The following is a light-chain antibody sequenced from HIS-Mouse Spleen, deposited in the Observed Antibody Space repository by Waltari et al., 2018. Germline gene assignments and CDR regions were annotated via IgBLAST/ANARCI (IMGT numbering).Light chain of an antibody. Sequence: SYELTQPSSVPVSPGQTARITCSGDVLAKKYARWFQQKPGQAPVLVIYKDSERFSGSTSGTTVTLTISGAQVEDEADYYCYSAADNNVVFGGGTKLTVL. CDR2: KDS. CDR1: VLAKKY. V-gene: IGLV3-27*01. CDR3: YSAADNNVV. J-gene: IGLJ2*01.